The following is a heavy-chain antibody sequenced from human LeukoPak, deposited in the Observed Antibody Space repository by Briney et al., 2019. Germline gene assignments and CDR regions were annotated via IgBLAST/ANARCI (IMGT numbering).Heavy chain of an antibody. CDR3: ARDPSNTSGYHTWFDY. V-gene: IGHV1-18*01. Sequence: ASVTVSCKPSAYTFNRYGISWVRQAPGQGLEWMGWISCYNGDTHYAQSYQGRLTMTTDTSTSTAYMELRSLRSDDTAVYYCARDPSNTSGYHTWFDYWGQGTLVTVSS. D-gene: IGHD3-3*01. J-gene: IGHJ4*02. CDR2: ISCYNGDT. CDR1: AYTFNRYG.